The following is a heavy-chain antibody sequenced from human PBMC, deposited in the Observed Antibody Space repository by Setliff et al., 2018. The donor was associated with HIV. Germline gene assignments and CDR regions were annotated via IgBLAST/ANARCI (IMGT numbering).Heavy chain of an antibody. V-gene: IGHV4-59*01. CDR3: TKGRLGQADY. Sequence: SETLSLTCTVSGGSISSYYWSWIRQPPGKGLEWIGYIYYSGSTNYNPSLKSRVTISVDTSKNQFSLKLSSVTAADTAVYFCTKGRLGQADYWGQGILVTVSS. CDR2: IYYSGST. J-gene: IGHJ4*02. D-gene: IGHD3-10*01. CDR1: GGSISSYY.